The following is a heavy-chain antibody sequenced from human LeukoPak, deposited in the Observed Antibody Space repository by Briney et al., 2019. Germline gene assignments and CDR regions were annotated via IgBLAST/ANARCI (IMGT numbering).Heavy chain of an antibody. D-gene: IGHD6-25*01. CDR2: VYPSGST. J-gene: IGHJ4*02. V-gene: IGHV4-39*06. CDR1: GGSISSSSYY. CDR3: GTTEHDSGDY. Sequence: SETLSLTCTVSGGSISSSSYYWGWIRQPPGKGLEWIGEVYPSGSTNYSPSLKSRVTISVDKSKNQFPLTLRSVTAADTAVYFCGTTEHDSGDYWGQGTLVTVSS.